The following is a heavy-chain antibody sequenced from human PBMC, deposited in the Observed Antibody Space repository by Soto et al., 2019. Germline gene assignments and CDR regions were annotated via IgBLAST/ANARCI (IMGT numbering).Heavy chain of an antibody. CDR1: GGTFSNYA. CDR3: ARVGVVSNSYYYYGMDV. D-gene: IGHD3-3*01. J-gene: IGHJ6*02. V-gene: IGHV1-69*13. CDR2: IIPIFGTA. Sequence: SVKVSCKASGGTFSNYAISWVRQAPGQGLEWMGGIIPIFGTANYAQKFQGRVTITADESTSTAYMELSSLRSEDTAVYYCARVGVVSNSYYYYGMDVWGQGTTVTDSS.